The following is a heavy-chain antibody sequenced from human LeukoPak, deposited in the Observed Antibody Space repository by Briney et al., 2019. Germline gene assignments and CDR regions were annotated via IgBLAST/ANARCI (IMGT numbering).Heavy chain of an antibody. CDR1: GGSISSSNYY. D-gene: IGHD1-1*01. Sequence: SETLSVTCTVSGGSISSSNYYWGWIRQPPGKGLEWIGSIYYSGSTYYNPSLKSRVTISVDTSKNQFSLKLNSVTAADTAIYYCARRLERRGGFDYWGQGTLVTVSS. V-gene: IGHV4-39*01. CDR3: ARRLERRGGFDY. CDR2: IYYSGST. J-gene: IGHJ4*02.